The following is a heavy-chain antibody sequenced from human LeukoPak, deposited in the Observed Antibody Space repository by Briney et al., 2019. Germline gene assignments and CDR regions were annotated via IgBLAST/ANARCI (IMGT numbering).Heavy chain of an antibody. V-gene: IGHV3-23*01. CDR2: ISGSGGST. D-gene: IGHD4-17*01. Sequence: GGSLRLSCAASGFTFSIYAMSWVRQAPGKGLEWVSAISGSGGSTYYADSVKGQFTISRDNSKNTLYLQMNSLRAEDTAVYYCAKATVNYGDYPNWFDPWGQGTLVTVSS. J-gene: IGHJ5*02. CDR1: GFTFSIYA. CDR3: AKATVNYGDYPNWFDP.